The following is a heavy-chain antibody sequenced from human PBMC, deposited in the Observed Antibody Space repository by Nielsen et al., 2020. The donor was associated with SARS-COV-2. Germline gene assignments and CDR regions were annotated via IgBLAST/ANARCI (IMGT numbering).Heavy chain of an antibody. V-gene: IGHV1-69*01. Sequence: WVRQAPGQGLEWMGGIIPIFGTANYAQKFQGRVTITADESTSPAYMELSSLRSEDTAVYYWARDVGLHYYGMDVWGQGTTVTVSS. CDR3: ARDVGLHYYGMDV. D-gene: IGHD2-15*01. CDR2: IIPIFGTA. J-gene: IGHJ6*02.